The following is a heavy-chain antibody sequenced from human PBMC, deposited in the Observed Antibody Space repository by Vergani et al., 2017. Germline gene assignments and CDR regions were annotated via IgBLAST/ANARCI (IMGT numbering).Heavy chain of an antibody. CDR3: ARGVTAAGPPNWFDP. CDR2: IYYSGST. CDR1: GGSISSYY. J-gene: IGHJ5*02. Sequence: QVQLQESGPGLVKPSETLSLTCTVSGGSISSYYWSWIRPPPGKGLEWIGYIYYSGSTNYNPSLQSRVTISVDPSKNQFSLKLSSVTAADTAVYYCARGVTAAGPPNWFDPWGQGTLVTVSS. V-gene: IGHV4-59*01. D-gene: IGHD6-13*01.